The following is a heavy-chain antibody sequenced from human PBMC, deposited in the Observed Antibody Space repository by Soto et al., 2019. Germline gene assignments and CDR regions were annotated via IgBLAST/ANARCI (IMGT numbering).Heavy chain of an antibody. CDR3: ARATSFSGHHGY. V-gene: IGHV4-31*03. J-gene: IGHJ4*02. Sequence: QLQLQESGPGLVKPSQTLSLACTVSGGSFSSGGYYWSWIRQLPGKGLEWIGYIYYSGSTYYNPSRKSRFTISLDTSKNQFSLKLSSVTAADTAVYYCARATSFSGHHGYWGQGTLVTVPS. CDR2: IYYSGST. CDR1: GGSFSSGGYY. D-gene: IGHD2-8*02.